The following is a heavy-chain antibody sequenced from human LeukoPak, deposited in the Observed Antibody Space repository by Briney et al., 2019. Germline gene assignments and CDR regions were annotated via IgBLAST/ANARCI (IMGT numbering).Heavy chain of an antibody. Sequence: ASVKVSCKASGYTFTGYYMHWVRQAPGQGLEWMGWINPNSGGTNYAQKFQGRVTMTRDTSISTAYMELSRLRSDDTAVYYCARDGAYYDSSGYYGYWGQGTLVTVPS. CDR2: INPNSGGT. CDR3: ARDGAYYDSSGYYGY. V-gene: IGHV1-2*02. CDR1: GYTFTGYY. J-gene: IGHJ4*02. D-gene: IGHD3-22*01.